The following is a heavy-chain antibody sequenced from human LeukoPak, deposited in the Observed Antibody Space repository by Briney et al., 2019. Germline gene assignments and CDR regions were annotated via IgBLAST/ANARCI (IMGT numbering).Heavy chain of an antibody. CDR2: IWHDGGRK. Sequence: GRSLRLSRVVSGFTFSTHGFHWVRQAPGKGLEWVSVIWHDGGRKEYADSVRGRFTISRDNSNLYLQMNSLRAEDTAIYYCARDIGNSGFNLDYWGPGTLVTVSS. J-gene: IGHJ4*02. CDR3: ARDIGNSGFNLDY. D-gene: IGHD5-12*01. CDR1: GFTFSTHG. V-gene: IGHV3-33*01.